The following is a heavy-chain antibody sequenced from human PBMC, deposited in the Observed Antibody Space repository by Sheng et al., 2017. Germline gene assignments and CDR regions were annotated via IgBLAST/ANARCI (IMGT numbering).Heavy chain of an antibody. V-gene: IGHV3-30-3*01. CDR1: GFTFSSYA. CDR3: ASRGEDCSGGSCYYPIDP. J-gene: IGHJ5*02. CDR2: ISYDGSNK. Sequence: QVQLVESGGGVVQPGRSLRLSCAASGFTFSSYAMHWVRQAPGKGLEWVAVISYDGSNKYYADSVKGRFTISRDNSKNTLYLQMNSLRAEDTAVYYCASRGEDCSGGSCYYPIDPWGQGTLVTVSS. D-gene: IGHD2-15*01.